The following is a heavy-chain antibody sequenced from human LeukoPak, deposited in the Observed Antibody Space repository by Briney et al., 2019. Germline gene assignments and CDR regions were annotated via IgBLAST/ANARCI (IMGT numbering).Heavy chain of an antibody. CDR3: ALISRGIAVPGTEL. V-gene: IGHV4-4*02. CDR1: GGSISSSNW. J-gene: IGHJ4*02. D-gene: IGHD6-19*01. CDR2: IYHSGST. Sequence: PSETLSLTCAVSGGSISSSNWWSWVRQPPGKGLEWIGEIYHSGSTNCTPSLKSRVTISIDKSKNQFSLKLSSVTAADTAVYYCALISRGIAVPGTELWGQGTLVTVSS.